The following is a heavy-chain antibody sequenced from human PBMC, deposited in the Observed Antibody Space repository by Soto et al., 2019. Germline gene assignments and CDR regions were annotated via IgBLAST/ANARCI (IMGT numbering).Heavy chain of an antibody. CDR1: GFTFSSYG. Sequence: GSLRLSCAASGFTFSSYGMHWVRQAPGKGLEWVAVISYDGSNKYYADSVKGRFTISRDNSKNTLYLQMSSLRAEDTAVYYCVKDGSSGWPYYYGMDVWGQGTTVTVSS. D-gene: IGHD6-19*01. CDR3: VKDGSSGWPYYYGMDV. V-gene: IGHV3-30*18. CDR2: ISYDGSNK. J-gene: IGHJ6*02.